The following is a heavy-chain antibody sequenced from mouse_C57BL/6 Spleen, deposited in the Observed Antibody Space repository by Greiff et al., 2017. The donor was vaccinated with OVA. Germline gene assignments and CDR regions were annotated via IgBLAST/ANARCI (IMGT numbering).Heavy chain of an antibody. V-gene: IGHV1-82*01. Sequence: VQLQESGPELVKPGASVKISCKASGYAFSSSWMNWVKQRPGKGLEWIGRIYPGDGDTNYNGKFKGKATLTADKSSSTAYMQLSSLTSEDSAVYFCARSTTVPFAYWGQGTLVTVSA. CDR2: IYPGDGDT. J-gene: IGHJ3*01. CDR3: ARSTTVPFAY. D-gene: IGHD1-1*01. CDR1: GYAFSSSW.